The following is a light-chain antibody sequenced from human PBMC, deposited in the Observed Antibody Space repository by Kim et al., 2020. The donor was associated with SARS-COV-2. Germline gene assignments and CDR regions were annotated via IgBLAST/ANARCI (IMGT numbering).Light chain of an antibody. Sequence: EIVLTQSPATLSVSPGERAALSCRASQSVSSNFAWYQQKPGQAPRLLIYDAFTRATGIPARFSGSGSGTEFTLTISSLQSEDFVLYYCQQYNNWPFTFGPGTKVDIK. J-gene: IGKJ3*01. V-gene: IGKV3-15*01. CDR3: QQYNNWPFT. CDR2: DAF. CDR1: QSVSSN.